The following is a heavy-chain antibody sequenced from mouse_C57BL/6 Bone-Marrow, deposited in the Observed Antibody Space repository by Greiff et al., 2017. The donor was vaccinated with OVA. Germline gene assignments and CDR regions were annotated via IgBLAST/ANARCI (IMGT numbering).Heavy chain of an antibody. V-gene: IGHV1-50*01. Sequence: VQLQQPGAELVKPGASVKLSCKASGYTFTSYWMQWVKQRPGQGLEWIGEIDPSGSYTKYNQKFKGKATLTVDTSSSTAYMQLSSLTSEDSAVYYCAIDYGNVEGRMDYWGQGTSVTVSS. CDR1: GYTFTSYW. J-gene: IGHJ4*01. D-gene: IGHD2-1*01. CDR3: AIDYGNVEGRMDY. CDR2: IDPSGSYT.